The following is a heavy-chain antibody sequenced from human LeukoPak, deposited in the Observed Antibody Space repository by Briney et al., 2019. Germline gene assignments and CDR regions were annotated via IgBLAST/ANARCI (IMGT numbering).Heavy chain of an antibody. CDR2: ISRIGGST. D-gene: IGHD6-6*01. CDR1: GFIFSNYA. CDR3: AKAGHRQLGQYYFDY. Sequence: GGSLRLSCAASGFIFSNYALAWVRQAPGKGLEWVSGISRIGGSTHYADSVKGRFTISRDNSKNILYLQMNSLRAEDTALYYCAKAGHRQLGQYYFDYWGQGTLVTVSS. J-gene: IGHJ4*02. V-gene: IGHV3-23*01.